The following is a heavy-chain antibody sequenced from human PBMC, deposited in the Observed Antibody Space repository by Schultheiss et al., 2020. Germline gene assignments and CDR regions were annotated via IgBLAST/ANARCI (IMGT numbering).Heavy chain of an antibody. D-gene: IGHD2-21*01. CDR3: ARRDKWFDP. J-gene: IGHJ5*02. CDR2: INHSGST. V-gene: IGHV4-34*01. Sequence: SETLSLTCTVSGGSISSYYWSWIRQPPGKGLEWIGEINHSGSTNYNPSLKSRVTISVDTSKNQFSLKLSSVTAADTAVYYCARRDKWFDPWGQGTLVTVSS. CDR1: GGSISSYY.